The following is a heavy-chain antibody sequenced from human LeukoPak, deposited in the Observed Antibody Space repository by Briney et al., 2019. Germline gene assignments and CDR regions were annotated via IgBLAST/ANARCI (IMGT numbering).Heavy chain of an antibody. Sequence: GGSLRLSCAASGFTFSSYAMSWVRQAPGKGLEWVSGISGSGDNTYYADSVKGRFTVSRDNSKNTLYVQVNSLGTEDTAAYYCAKGSYYDSSGSFYFDYWGRGTLVTVSS. J-gene: IGHJ4*02. CDR3: AKGSYYDSSGSFYFDY. D-gene: IGHD3-22*01. V-gene: IGHV3-23*01. CDR2: ISGSGDNT. CDR1: GFTFSSYA.